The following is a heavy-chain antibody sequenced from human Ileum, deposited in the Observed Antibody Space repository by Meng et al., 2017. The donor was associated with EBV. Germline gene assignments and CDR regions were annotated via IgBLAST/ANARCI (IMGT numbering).Heavy chain of an antibody. D-gene: IGHD3-10*01. CDR1: GGSISSNNC. J-gene: IGHJ4*02. V-gene: IGHV4-4*02. CDR2: IYYSGST. Sequence: VAREAAGAGLVKPTGTAAISGAGAGGSISSNNCWSWVRQPPGKGLEWIGEIYYSGSTNYNPSLKSRVTISVDKSKNLFSLKLSSVTAADTAVYYCARGYGSGRDYFDYWGQGTLVTVSS. CDR3: ARGYGSGRDYFDY.